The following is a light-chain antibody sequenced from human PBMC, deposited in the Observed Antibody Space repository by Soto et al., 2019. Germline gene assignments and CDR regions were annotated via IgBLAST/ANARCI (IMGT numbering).Light chain of an antibody. V-gene: IGKV1-33*01. CDR2: DAS. J-gene: IGKJ2*01. CDR3: QQYDNLPYT. Sequence: DIQMTQSPSSLSASVGDRVTITCQASQDISNYLNWYQQKPGKAPKLLIYDASNVETGVPSRFSGSGSGTDFTFTISSLQPEDIPTYYCQQYDNLPYTFGQRTKLEIK. CDR1: QDISNY.